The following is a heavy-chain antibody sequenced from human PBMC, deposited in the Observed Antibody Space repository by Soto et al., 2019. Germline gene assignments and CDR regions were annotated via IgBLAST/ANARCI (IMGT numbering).Heavy chain of an antibody. CDR3: AHRQRTVVVGAPFDL. J-gene: IGHJ4*02. CDR2: IYWDDAK. V-gene: IGHV2-5*02. Sequence: QITLRESGPTLVQPTQTLTLTCTLSGVSLSTSGEGVGWIRQPPGKALEWLALIYWDDAKRFSPSLKSRRAITRDISKNQVAMTMAAMAPEDTAIYYCAHRQRTVVVGAPFDLWGQGAQVTVAS. CDR1: GVSLSTSGEG. D-gene: IGHD2-15*01.